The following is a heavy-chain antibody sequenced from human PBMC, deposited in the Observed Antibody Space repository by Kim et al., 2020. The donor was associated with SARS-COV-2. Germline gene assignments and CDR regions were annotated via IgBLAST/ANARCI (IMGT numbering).Heavy chain of an antibody. Sequence: YANSVKGRFTISRDNSKNTLYLQMGSLRAEDMAVYYCARGGTMIVVAFDYWGQGTLVTVSS. CDR3: ARGGTMIVVAFDY. V-gene: IGHV3-64*01. J-gene: IGHJ4*02. D-gene: IGHD3-22*01.